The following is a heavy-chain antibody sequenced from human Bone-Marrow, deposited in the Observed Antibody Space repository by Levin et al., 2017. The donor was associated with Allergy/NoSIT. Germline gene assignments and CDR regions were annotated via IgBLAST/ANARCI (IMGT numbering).Heavy chain of an antibody. Sequence: PGGSLRLSCAASGFAFGAYGMHWVRQAPGKGLEWVAVISYGGTYKYYADSVKGRFTISRDNSKDTLYLQMNSLRAEDTALSYCAKDFDSSGYWPDLWGQGTLVTVSS. D-gene: IGHD3-22*01. CDR3: AKDFDSSGYWPDL. V-gene: IGHV3-30*18. CDR1: GFAFGAYG. J-gene: IGHJ4*02. CDR2: ISYGGTYK.